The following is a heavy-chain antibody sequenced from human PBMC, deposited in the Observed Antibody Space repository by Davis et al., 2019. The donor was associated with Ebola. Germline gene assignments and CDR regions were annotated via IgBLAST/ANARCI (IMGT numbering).Heavy chain of an antibody. CDR1: GYTFTSYD. J-gene: IGHJ6*02. V-gene: IGHV1-69*04. CDR2: IIPILGIA. Sequence: SVKVSCKASGYTFTSYDISWVRQAPGQGLEWMGRIIPILGIANYAQKFQGRVTITADKSTSTAYMELSSLRSEDTAVYYCARDRLYSSGGYYYYYGMDVWGQGTTVTVSS. CDR3: ARDRLYSSGGYYYYYGMDV. D-gene: IGHD6-19*01.